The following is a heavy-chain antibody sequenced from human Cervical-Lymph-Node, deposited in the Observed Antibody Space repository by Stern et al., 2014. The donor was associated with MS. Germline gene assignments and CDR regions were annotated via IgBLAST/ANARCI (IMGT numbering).Heavy chain of an antibody. Sequence: VQLGQSGAEVKKPGESLKISCKGSGYRFSSHWIGWVRQMPGKGLEYMGIIYPSDSDTSYSPSFQGRVTIPVDKSINIAYLQWSSLKPSDTAIYYCARRGDEAVYGLDVWGPGTTVTVSS. V-gene: IGHV5-51*03. CDR2: IYPSDSDT. J-gene: IGHJ6*02. CDR3: ARRGDEAVYGLDV. D-gene: IGHD3-10*01. CDR1: GYRFSSHW.